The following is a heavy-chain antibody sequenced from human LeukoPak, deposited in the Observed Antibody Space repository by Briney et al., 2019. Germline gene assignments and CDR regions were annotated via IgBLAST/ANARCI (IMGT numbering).Heavy chain of an antibody. Sequence: ASVKVSCKTSGYTFTGYYLHWVRQAPGQGLEWMGWISAYNGNTNYAQKLQGRVTMTTDTSTSTAYMELRSLRSDDTAVYYCARDPSTKSITIFGVVNSYYYYGMDVWGQGTTVTVSS. J-gene: IGHJ6*02. D-gene: IGHD3-3*01. CDR2: ISAYNGNT. CDR3: ARDPSTKSITIFGVVNSYYYYGMDV. V-gene: IGHV1-18*01. CDR1: GYTFTGYY.